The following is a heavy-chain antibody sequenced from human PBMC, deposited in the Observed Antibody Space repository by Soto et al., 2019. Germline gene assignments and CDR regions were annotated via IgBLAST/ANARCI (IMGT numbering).Heavy chain of an antibody. CDR3: LKGKSPGYRYAFEF. Sequence: EVQLVAAGGDLTQPGGSLRLSCAASGFTFDDYAMHWVRQGPGKGLEWVSGISWNSNILGYADSVKGRFAISRDNAKKSLYLQMNSLRTEDTALYYWLKGKSPGYRYAFEFWGHGALVTVSS. D-gene: IGHD3-16*01. CDR2: ISWNSNIL. V-gene: IGHV3-9*01. J-gene: IGHJ4*01. CDR1: GFTFDDYA.